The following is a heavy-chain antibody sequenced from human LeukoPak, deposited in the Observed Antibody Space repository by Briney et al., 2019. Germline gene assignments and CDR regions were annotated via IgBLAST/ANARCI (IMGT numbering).Heavy chain of an antibody. Sequence: HPGGSLRLSCAASGFTVSSNYMSLVRQAPGKGLEWVSVIYSGGSTYYADTVKGRFTISRDNSKNTLYLQMNSLRAEDTAVYYCARELAAGTSDYWGQGTLVTVSS. V-gene: IGHV3-53*01. D-gene: IGHD6-13*01. CDR3: ARELAAGTSDY. CDR1: GFTVSSNY. J-gene: IGHJ4*02. CDR2: IYSGGST.